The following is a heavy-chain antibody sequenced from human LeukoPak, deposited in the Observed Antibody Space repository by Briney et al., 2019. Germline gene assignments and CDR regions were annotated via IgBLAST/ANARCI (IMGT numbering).Heavy chain of an antibody. D-gene: IGHD1-26*01. Sequence: PSETLSLTCTVSGGSISSYYWSWIRQPPGKGLEWIGYIYYSGSTNYNPSLKSRVTISLDTSKNQFSLKLSSVTAADTAVYYCVRATWGYYYYMDVWGKGTTVTVSS. CDR3: VRATWGYYYYMDV. J-gene: IGHJ6*03. CDR1: GGSISSYY. CDR2: IYYSGST. V-gene: IGHV4-59*12.